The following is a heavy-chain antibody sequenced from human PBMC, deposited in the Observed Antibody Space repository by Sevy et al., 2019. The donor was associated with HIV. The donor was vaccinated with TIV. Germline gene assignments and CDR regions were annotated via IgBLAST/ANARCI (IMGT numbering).Heavy chain of an antibody. CDR3: STATAWREDFSDN. V-gene: IGHV3-15*01. CDR2: VKGKIDGGKI. D-gene: IGHD5-12*01. CDR1: GFTFTNAW. J-gene: IGHJ4*02. Sequence: GGSLRLSCAASGFTFTNAWMSWVRQAPGKGLEWVGRVKGKIDGGKIDYAAPVKGRFTISRDDSKNTVYLQMNSLKPDDTAVYYCSTATAWREDFSDNWGQGTLVTVSS.